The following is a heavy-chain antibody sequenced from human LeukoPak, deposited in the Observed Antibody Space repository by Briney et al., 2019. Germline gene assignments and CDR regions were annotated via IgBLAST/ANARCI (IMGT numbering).Heavy chain of an antibody. D-gene: IGHD2-2*02. CDR2: FDPEDGET. Sequence: ASVKVSCKASGYTFTGYYMHWVRQAPGKGLEWMGGFDPEDGETIYAQKFQGRVTMTEDKSTDTAYMELSSLRSEDTAVYYCATQGYCSSTSCYISYYYGMDVWGQGTTVTVSS. CDR3: ATQGYCSSTSCYISYYYGMDV. CDR1: GYTFTGYY. J-gene: IGHJ6*02. V-gene: IGHV1-24*01.